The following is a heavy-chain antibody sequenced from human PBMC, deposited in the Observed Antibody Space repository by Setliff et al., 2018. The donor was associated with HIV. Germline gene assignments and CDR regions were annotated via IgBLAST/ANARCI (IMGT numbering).Heavy chain of an antibody. CDR3: ARKGSGSSFDFEY. V-gene: IGHV1-3*01. D-gene: IGHD3-10*01. Sequence: ASVKVSCKASGYNFTSYAMHWVRQAPGQSLEWMGWITGGSGNTKYSEKFQGRVTLTRDTSASTAYMELSSLRSEDTAVYYCARKGSGSSFDFEYWGQGTLVTVSS. CDR2: ITGGSGNT. J-gene: IGHJ4*02. CDR1: GYNFTSYA.